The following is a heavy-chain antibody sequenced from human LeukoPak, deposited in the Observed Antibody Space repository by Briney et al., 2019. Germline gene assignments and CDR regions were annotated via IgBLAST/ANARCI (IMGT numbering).Heavy chain of an antibody. J-gene: IGHJ4*02. CDR2: VLHSGAT. Sequence: SETLSLTCTVSGGSISSPISYWGWIRQPPGKGLGWIATVLHSGATFYSPSLEGRLTISIDTSTNQFSLKMTSMTAADTAVYYCARRIVGVIDAFDYWGQGALVTVSS. D-gene: IGHD1-26*01. CDR1: GGSISSPISY. CDR3: ARRIVGVIDAFDY. V-gene: IGHV4-39*01.